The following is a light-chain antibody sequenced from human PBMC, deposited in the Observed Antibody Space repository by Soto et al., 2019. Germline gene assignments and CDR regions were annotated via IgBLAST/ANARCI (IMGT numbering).Light chain of an antibody. J-gene: IGKJ4*01. V-gene: IGKV1-39*01. CDR1: QNIDTY. CDR2: AAT. CDR3: QQSRSPPIT. Sequence: DIQMTQSPTSLSAPVGGRVTITCRASQNIDTYLNWYQHNPGKAPKLLIYAATHLQSGVPSRFSASGYGTDFTLTITSLRPEDFAIYYCQQSRSPPITFCGWTRVEMK.